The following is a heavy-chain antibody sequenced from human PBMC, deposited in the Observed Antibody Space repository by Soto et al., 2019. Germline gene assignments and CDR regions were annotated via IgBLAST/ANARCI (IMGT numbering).Heavy chain of an antibody. D-gene: IGHD2-15*01. CDR1: GYTFTSYY. V-gene: IGHV1-46*01. J-gene: IGHJ6*02. CDR2: INPSGGST. CDR3: ARVEAYCSGGSCYVLATDYYYGMDV. Sequence: ASVKVSCKASGYTFTSYYMHWVRQAPGQGPEWMGIINPSGGSTSYAQKFQGRVTMTRDTSTSTVYMELSSLRSEDTAVYYCARVEAYCSGGSCYVLATDYYYGMDVWGQGTTVTVSS.